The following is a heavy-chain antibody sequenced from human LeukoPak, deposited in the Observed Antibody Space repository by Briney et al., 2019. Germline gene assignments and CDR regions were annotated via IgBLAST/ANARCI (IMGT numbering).Heavy chain of an antibody. J-gene: IGHJ4*02. CDR3: ARDQGIFDY. CDR2: ISYDGSNK. V-gene: IGHV3-30*03. CDR1: GFPFSSYG. Sequence: PGGSLRLSCAASGFPFSSYGMHWVRQAPGKGLEWVAVISYDGSNKYYADSVKGRFTISRDNSKNTLYLQMNSLRDEDSAVYYCARDQGIFDYWGQGTLVTVSS.